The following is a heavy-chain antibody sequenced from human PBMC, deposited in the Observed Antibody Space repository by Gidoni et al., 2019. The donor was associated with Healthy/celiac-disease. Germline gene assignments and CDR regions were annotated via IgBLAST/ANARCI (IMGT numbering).Heavy chain of an antibody. V-gene: IGHV4-59*01. Sequence: QVQLQESGPGLVKPSETLSLTCTVSGGSISSYYWSWIRQPPGKGLEWIGYIYYSGSTNYNPSLKSRVTISVDTSKNQFSLKLSSVTAADTAVYYCARSYYGMDVWGQGTTVTVSS. CDR2: IYYSGST. CDR1: GGSISSYY. CDR3: ARSYYGMDV. J-gene: IGHJ6*02.